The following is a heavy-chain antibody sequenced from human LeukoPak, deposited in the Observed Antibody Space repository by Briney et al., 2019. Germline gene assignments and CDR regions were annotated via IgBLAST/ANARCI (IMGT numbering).Heavy chain of an antibody. CDR1: GFTFSSHS. D-gene: IGHD3-10*02. CDR2: ISSTSSFI. CDR3: AELGITMIGGV. V-gene: IGHV3-21*01. J-gene: IGHJ6*04. Sequence: GGSLRLSCAASGFTFSSHSMNWVRQAPGKGLEWVSSISSTSSFIYYADSLKGRLTISRDNAKNSLYLQMNSLRAEDTAVYYCAELGITMIGGVWGKGTTVTISS.